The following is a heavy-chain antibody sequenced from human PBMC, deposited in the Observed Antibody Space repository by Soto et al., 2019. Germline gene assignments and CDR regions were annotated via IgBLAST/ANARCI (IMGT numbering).Heavy chain of an antibody. D-gene: IGHD2-2*01. CDR3: ARHRDGGQLLQYFHYGMGV. J-gene: IGHJ6*02. Sequence: GESLKISCKGSGYIFTNYWIGWVRQMPGKGLEWMGIIYPGDSDTRYSPSFQGQVTISADKSISTAYLQWSSLKASDTATYYCARHRDGGQLLQYFHYGMGVWGQGTTVTVSS. CDR1: GYIFTNYW. CDR2: IYPGDSDT. V-gene: IGHV5-51*01.